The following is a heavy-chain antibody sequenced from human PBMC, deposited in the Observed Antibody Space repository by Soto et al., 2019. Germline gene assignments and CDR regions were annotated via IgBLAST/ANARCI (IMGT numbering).Heavy chain of an antibody. D-gene: IGHD3-10*01. CDR2: IIPIFGTA. V-gene: IGHV1-69*13. CDR1: GGTFSIYA. J-gene: IGHJ6*02. Sequence: SVKVSCKASGGTFSIYAISWVRQAPGQGLEWMGGIIPIFGTANYAQKFQGRVTITADESTSTAYMELSSLRSEDTAVYYCARWFGELSFTGFYYYYGMDVWGQGTTVTVSS. CDR3: ARWFGELSFTGFYYYYGMDV.